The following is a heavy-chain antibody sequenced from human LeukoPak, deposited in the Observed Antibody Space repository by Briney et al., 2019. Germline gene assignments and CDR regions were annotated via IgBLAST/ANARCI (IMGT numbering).Heavy chain of an antibody. V-gene: IGHV4-59*01. CDR2: IYYSGST. CDR1: GGSISSYY. D-gene: IGHD3-16*02. Sequence: KPSETLSLTCTVSGGSISSYYWSWIRQPPGKGLEWIGYIYYSGSTNYNPSLKNRVTISVDTSKNQFSLKLSSVTAADTAVYYCARVGLRLGELSFGDFDYWGQGTLVTVSS. CDR3: ARVGLRLGELSFGDFDY. J-gene: IGHJ4*02.